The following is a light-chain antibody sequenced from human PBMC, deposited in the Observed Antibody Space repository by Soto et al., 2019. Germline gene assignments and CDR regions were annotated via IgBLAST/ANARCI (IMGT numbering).Light chain of an antibody. V-gene: IGKV1-5*03. CDR2: KAS. J-gene: IGKJ1*01. CDR1: QSISTW. Sequence: EIQISHSPSPLSASVGDRVTITCRASQSISTWLTWYQQKPGRAPKVLIYKASSLQSGVPSRFSGSGSGTEFTLTISSLQPDDFATYYCHQYNTYSTFGQGTKVDIK. CDR3: HQYNTYST.